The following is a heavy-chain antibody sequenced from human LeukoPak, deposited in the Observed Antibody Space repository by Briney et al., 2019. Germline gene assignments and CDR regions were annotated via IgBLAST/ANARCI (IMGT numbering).Heavy chain of an antibody. CDR1: GYTFTSYG. D-gene: IGHD5-18*01. V-gene: IGHV1-18*01. CDR3: ARDKGTAMEPYYFDY. CDR2: ISAYNGNT. J-gene: IGHJ4*02. Sequence: ASVKVSCKASGYTFTSYGISWVRQAPGQGLEWVGWISAYNGNTNYAQKLQGRVTMTTDTSTSTAYMELRSLRSDDTAVYYCARDKGTAMEPYYFDYWGQGTLVTVSS.